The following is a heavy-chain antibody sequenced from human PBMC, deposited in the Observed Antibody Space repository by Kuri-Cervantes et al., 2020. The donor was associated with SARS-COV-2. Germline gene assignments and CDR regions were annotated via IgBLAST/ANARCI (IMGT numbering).Heavy chain of an antibody. CDR1: GGSISSYY. D-gene: IGHD2-8*02. V-gene: IGHV4-59*08. CDR2: IYYSGST. CDR3: ARHLWSDGMDV. Sequence: GSLRLSCTVSGGSISSYYWSWIRQPPGKGLEWIGYIYYSGSTNYNPSLKSRVTISVDTSKNQFSLKLSSVTAADTAVYYCARHLWSDGMDVWGQGTTVTVSS. J-gene: IGHJ6*02.